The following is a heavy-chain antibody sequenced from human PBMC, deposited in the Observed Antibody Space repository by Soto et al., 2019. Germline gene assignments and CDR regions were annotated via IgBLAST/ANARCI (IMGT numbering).Heavy chain of an antibody. V-gene: IGHV3-33*01. J-gene: IGHJ4*02. Sequence: QEQLVESGVGVIQPGTSLRLSCAVPGGIFHGYGMHWVRQAPGKGLEWVAIIRFDGSNEEYADSVKGRFTISRDNSKNTLYLPMNTLGAEDTALYYCARDGIGGTVFRGYLDYWGRGTVVTVSS. CDR2: IRFDGSNE. CDR1: GGIFHGYG. D-gene: IGHD1-7*01. CDR3: ARDGIGGTVFRGYLDY.